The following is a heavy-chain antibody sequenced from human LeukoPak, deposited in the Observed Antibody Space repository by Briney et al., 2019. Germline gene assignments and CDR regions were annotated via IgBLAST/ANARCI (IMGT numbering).Heavy chain of an antibody. CDR3: ARDLGIAEAGNWFDP. D-gene: IGHD6-19*01. CDR2: IIPILVIA. CDR1: RGTFSSYT. V-gene: IGHV1-69*04. Sequence: SVKVCCKASRGTFSSYTISWVRQAPGQGLEWMGRIIPILVIANYAQTFQGRVTITADKSTSTAYMELSSLRSEDTAVYYCARDLGIAEAGNWFDPWGQGTLVTVSS. J-gene: IGHJ5*02.